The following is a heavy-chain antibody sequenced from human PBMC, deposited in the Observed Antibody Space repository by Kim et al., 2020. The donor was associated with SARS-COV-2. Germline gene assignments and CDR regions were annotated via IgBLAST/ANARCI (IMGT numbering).Heavy chain of an antibody. V-gene: IGHV4-34*01. Sequence: SETLSLTCAVYGASFSGYDWSWICQSPGKRLEWIGEIHPSGSTSYNPSLQSRVTISIDTSKIHMSLRLTSVTAADAAVYFCARGQATAKTGYWVQGTVVPVPS. CDR3: ARGQATAKTGY. CDR2: IHPSGST. J-gene: IGHJ4*02. CDR1: GASFSGYD. D-gene: IGHD5-18*01.